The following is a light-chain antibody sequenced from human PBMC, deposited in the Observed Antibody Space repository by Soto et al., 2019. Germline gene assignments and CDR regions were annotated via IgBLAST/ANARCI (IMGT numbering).Light chain of an antibody. Sequence: EIVMTQSPATLSVSPGERATLSCRASQSVSSNLAWYQQKPGQAPRLLIYGATTMATGIPARFSGSGSGTEFTFTISSLQSEDFAVYYCQQYNNWPLRTFGQGTKVEIK. CDR3: QQYNNWPLRT. CDR1: QSVSSN. CDR2: GAT. V-gene: IGKV3-15*01. J-gene: IGKJ2*01.